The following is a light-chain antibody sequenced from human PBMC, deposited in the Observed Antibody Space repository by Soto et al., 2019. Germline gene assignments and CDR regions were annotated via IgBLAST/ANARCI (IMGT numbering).Light chain of an antibody. J-gene: IGKJ2*01. Sequence: EIVLTQSPATLSLSPGERATLSCRASQSVSTSFAWYQQKPGQAPRLLIYETSNRATGIPVRFSGSGSGTDFTLTISSLEPEDFAVYYCQQRKNWPPVYTFGQGTKLEIK. CDR2: ETS. V-gene: IGKV3-11*01. CDR1: QSVSTS. CDR3: QQRKNWPPVYT.